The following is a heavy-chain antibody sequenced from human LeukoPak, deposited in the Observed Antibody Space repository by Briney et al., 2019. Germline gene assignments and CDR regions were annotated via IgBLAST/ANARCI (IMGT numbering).Heavy chain of an antibody. CDR1: GGTFSSYA. Sequence: SVKVSCKASGGTFSSYAISWVRQAPGQGLEWMGGIIPIFGTANYAQKFQGRVTITADESTSTAYMELSSLRSEDTAVYYCARTLSGGYRTFDHWGQGTLVTVSS. V-gene: IGHV1-69*01. CDR2: IIPIFGTA. D-gene: IGHD1-26*01. CDR3: ARTLSGGYRTFDH. J-gene: IGHJ4*02.